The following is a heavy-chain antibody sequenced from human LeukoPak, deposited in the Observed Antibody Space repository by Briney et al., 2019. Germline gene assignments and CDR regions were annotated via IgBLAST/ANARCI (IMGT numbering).Heavy chain of an antibody. D-gene: IGHD3-10*01. Sequence: SETLSLTCTVSGGSISSSSYYWSWIRQPPGKGLEWIGEINHSGSTNYNPSLKSRVTISVDTSKNQFSLKLSSVTAADTAVYYCARVMRAYYYGSGRHPREFQHWGQGTLVTVSS. CDR2: INHSGST. V-gene: IGHV4-39*07. J-gene: IGHJ1*01. CDR3: ARVMRAYYYGSGRHPREFQH. CDR1: GGSISSSSYY.